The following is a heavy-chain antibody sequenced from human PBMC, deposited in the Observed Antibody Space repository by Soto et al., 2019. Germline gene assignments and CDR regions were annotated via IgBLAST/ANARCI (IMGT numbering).Heavy chain of an antibody. V-gene: IGHV4-61*01. D-gene: IGHD3-10*01. CDR2: IYYSGST. CDR1: GGSVSSGSYY. J-gene: IGHJ5*02. Sequence: QVQLQESGPGLVKPSETLSLTSTVSGGSVSSGSYYWSWIRQPPGKGLEWIGYIYYSGSTNYNPSLKSRVTISVDTSKNQFSLKLSSVTAADTAVYYCARVGHPGWFDPWGQGTLVTVSS. CDR3: ARVGHPGWFDP.